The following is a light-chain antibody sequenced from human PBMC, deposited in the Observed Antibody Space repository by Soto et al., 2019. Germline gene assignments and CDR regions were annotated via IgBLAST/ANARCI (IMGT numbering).Light chain of an antibody. CDR1: QNINMY. Sequence: DIQMTQSPSALSASVDDTVTITCRASQNINMYLNWYQQNPEKAPKLLIYAASSLQSGVPPRFSGSGYGTDFSLTISGLQPEDFVTYYCQQSFGTTWTFGQGTRVE. V-gene: IGKV1-39*01. CDR2: AAS. J-gene: IGKJ1*01. CDR3: QQSFGTTWT.